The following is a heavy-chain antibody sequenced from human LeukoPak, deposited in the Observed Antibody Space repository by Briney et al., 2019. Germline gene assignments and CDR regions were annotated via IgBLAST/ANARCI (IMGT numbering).Heavy chain of an antibody. V-gene: IGHV1-18*01. D-gene: IGHD1-26*01. CDR2: ISAYNGNT. CDR3: ARLSGSYYRPATLIDY. CDR1: GYTFTSYG. Sequence: ASVKVSCKASGYTFTSYGISWVRQAPGQGLEWMGWISAYNGNTNYAQKLPGRVTMTTDTSTSTAYMELRSLRSDDTAVYYCARLSGSYYRPATLIDYWGQGTLVTVSS. J-gene: IGHJ4*02.